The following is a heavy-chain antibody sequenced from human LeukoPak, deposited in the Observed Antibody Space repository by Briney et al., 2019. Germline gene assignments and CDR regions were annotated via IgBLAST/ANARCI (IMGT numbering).Heavy chain of an antibody. J-gene: IGHJ4*02. Sequence: PSETLSLTCAVYGGSFSGYYWSWIRQPPGKGLEWIGEINHSGSTNYNPSLKSRVTISVDTSKNQFSLKLSSVTAEDTAVYYCARTYSWSLSRFDYWGQGTLVTVSS. V-gene: IGHV4-34*01. D-gene: IGHD3-16*02. CDR3: ARTYSWSLSRFDY. CDR1: GGSFSGYY. CDR2: INHSGST.